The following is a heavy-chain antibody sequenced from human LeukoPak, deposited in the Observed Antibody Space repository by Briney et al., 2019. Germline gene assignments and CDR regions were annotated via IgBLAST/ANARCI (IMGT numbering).Heavy chain of an antibody. V-gene: IGHV3-49*03. CDR1: GFTFGDYA. CDR3: TRAGIAADTVLFDY. CDR2: IRSKAYGGTT. Sequence: PGGSLRLSCTASGFTFGDYAMSWFRQAPGKGVEWVGFIRSKAYGGTTEYAASVKGRFTISRDDSKSIAYLQMNSLKTEDTAVYYCTRAGIAADTVLFDYWGQGTLVTVSS. D-gene: IGHD6-13*01. J-gene: IGHJ4*02.